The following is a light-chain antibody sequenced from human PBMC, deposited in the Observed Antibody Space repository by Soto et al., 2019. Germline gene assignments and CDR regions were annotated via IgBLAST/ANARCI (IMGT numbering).Light chain of an antibody. Sequence: QSALTQPASVSGSPGQSITISCTGTSSDVGGYNYVAWYQQHPGKPPKLMIYDVSNRPSGVSYRFSASKSGNTASLTISGLQAEDEADYYCSSYTSSKTVLFGGGTQLTVL. CDR3: SSYTSSKTVL. V-gene: IGLV2-14*01. J-gene: IGLJ2*01. CDR2: DVS. CDR1: SSDVGGYNY.